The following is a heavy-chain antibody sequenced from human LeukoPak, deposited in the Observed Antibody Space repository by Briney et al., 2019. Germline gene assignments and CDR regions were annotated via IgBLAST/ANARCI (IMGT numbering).Heavy chain of an antibody. J-gene: IGHJ3*02. CDR2: IITDGSRT. CDR3: ARARGGAFDI. D-gene: IGHD3-16*01. V-gene: IGHV3-74*03. CDR1: GFTFGEYC. Sequence: GGSLRLSCAASGFTFGEYCMHWVRQAPGKGLVWLSRIITDGSRTTYADSVKGRFTVSRDNAKNTQYLQMNSLRAEDTAVYYCARARGGAFDICGEGTMVIVSS.